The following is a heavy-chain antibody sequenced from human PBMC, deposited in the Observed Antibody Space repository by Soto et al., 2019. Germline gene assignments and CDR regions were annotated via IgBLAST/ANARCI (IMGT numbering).Heavy chain of an antibody. V-gene: IGHV4-39*01. CDR2: IYYSGST. Sequence: PSETLSLTCTVSGGSITNNFYYWGWVRQPPGKGLEWISSIYYSGSTYYNPSLKSRVTISVDTSKNQFSLKLSSVTAADTAVYYCARHARYCSSTSCYGSYYYGMDVWGQGTTVTVSS. CDR3: ARHARYCSSTSCYGSYYYGMDV. J-gene: IGHJ6*02. CDR1: GGSITNNFYY. D-gene: IGHD2-2*01.